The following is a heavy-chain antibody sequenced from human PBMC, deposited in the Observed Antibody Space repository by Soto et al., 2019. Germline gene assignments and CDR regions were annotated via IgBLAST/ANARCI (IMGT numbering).Heavy chain of an antibody. J-gene: IGHJ4*02. D-gene: IGHD3-9*01. CDR1: GYTFTTYY. Sequence: QVQLVQSGAEVKKPGASVKVSCNASGYTFTTYYINWVRQAPGQGLEWMGIINPSGGSTTYAQKFQGRVTMTRDTSTSTVYMERSSLTSEDTAVYYCARSDFDWLSQARYYFDYWGQGTLVTVSS. V-gene: IGHV1-46*01. CDR3: ARSDFDWLSQARYYFDY. CDR2: INPSGGST.